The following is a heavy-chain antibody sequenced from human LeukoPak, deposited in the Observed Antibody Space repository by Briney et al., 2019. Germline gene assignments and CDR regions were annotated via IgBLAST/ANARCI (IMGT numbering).Heavy chain of an antibody. CDR1: GYTFTSYG. D-gene: IGHD3-10*01. V-gene: IGHV1-18*01. CDR2: ISVHNGNT. J-gene: IGHJ4*02. Sequence: ASVKVSCKASGYTFTSYGISWVRQAPGQGLEWMGWISVHNGNTNFAQELQGRVTMTTDTSTSTVYMELRSLRSDDTAVYYCARDIYYYGSGSYYFVYWGQGTLATVSS. CDR3: ARDIYYYGSGSYYFVY.